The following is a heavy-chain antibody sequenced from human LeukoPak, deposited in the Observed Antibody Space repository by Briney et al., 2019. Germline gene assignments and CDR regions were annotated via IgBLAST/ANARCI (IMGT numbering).Heavy chain of an antibody. J-gene: IGHJ3*02. CDR3: ARSFLGPLDDFEI. CDR1: GYIFSNYW. CDR2: VHPSDSDT. V-gene: IGHV5-51*01. Sequence: GESLKISCKGSGYIFSNYWIGWVRQMPGKGLEWMGIVHPSDSDTRYSPSFQDQVTISADMSINTAYLQWGSLKASDTAMYYCARSFLGPLDDFEIWGQGTMVTVSS. D-gene: IGHD7-27*01.